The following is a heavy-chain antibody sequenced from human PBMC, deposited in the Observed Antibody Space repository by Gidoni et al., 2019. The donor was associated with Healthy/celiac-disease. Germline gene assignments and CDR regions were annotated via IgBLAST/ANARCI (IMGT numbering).Heavy chain of an antibody. CDR2: ISSSSSYI. J-gene: IGHJ4*02. D-gene: IGHD3-22*01. V-gene: IGHV3-21*01. CDR1: GFTFSSYS. CDR3: ARVVSYDSSGPPDY. Sequence: EVQLVESGGGLVKPGGSLRLYCAASGFTFSSYSMNWVRQAPGKGLELVSSISSSSSYIYYADSVKGRFTISRDNAKNSLYLQMNSLRAEDTAVYYCARVVSYDSSGPPDYWGQGTLVTVSS.